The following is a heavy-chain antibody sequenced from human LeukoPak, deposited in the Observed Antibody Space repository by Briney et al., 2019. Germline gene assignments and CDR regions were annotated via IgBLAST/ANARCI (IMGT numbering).Heavy chain of an antibody. J-gene: IGHJ6*03. CDR3: AREYYYDSSGYDPVRYYYYYMDV. CDR2: IKQDGSEK. D-gene: IGHD3-22*01. V-gene: IGHV3-7*01. CDR1: GFTFSNYW. Sequence: GGSLRLSCAASGFTFSNYWMSWVRQAPGKGLEWVANIKQDGSEKYYVDSVKGRFTISRDNAKNSLYLQMNSLRAEDTAVYYCAREYYYDSSGYDPVRYYYYYMDVWGKGTRSPSP.